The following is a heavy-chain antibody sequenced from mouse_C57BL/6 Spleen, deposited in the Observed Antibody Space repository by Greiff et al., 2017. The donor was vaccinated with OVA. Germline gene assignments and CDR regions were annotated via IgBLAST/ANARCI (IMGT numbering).Heavy chain of an antibody. Sequence: VQLQQPGAELVRPGSSVKLSCKASGYTFTSYWMHWVKQRPIQGLEWIGNIDPSDSETHYNQKFKDKATLTVDKSSSTAYMQLSSLTSEDSAVYYCARRRVYYYGSSPYYAMDYWGQGTSVTVSS. J-gene: IGHJ4*01. CDR3: ARRRVYYYGSSPYYAMDY. CDR1: GYTFTSYW. V-gene: IGHV1-52*01. CDR2: IDPSDSET. D-gene: IGHD1-1*01.